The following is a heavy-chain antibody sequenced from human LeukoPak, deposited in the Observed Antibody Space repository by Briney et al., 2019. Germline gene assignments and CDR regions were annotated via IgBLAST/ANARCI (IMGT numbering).Heavy chain of an antibody. CDR2: IYSGGST. CDR1: GFTVSSNY. D-gene: IGHD3-22*01. J-gene: IGHJ4*02. CDR3: AKSGSGYYYYFDY. Sequence: GGSLRLSCAASGFTVSSNYMSWVRQAPGKGLEWVSVIYSGGSTYYADSVKGRFTISRDNSKNTLYLQMNSLRAEDTAVYYCAKSGSGYYYYFDYWGQGTLVTVSS. V-gene: IGHV3-53*01.